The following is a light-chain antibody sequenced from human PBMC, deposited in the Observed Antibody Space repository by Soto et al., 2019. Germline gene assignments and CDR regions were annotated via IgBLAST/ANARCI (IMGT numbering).Light chain of an antibody. V-gene: IGLV2-14*01. J-gene: IGLJ2*01. CDR3: TSYTGSSSGVV. CDR2: DVS. Sequence: QSALTQPASVSGSPGQSITISCTGTSSDVGGYNYVSWYQQHPGKAPKLMIYDVSNRPSGVSNRFSGSKSGNTASLTISGXXXXXEADYYCTSYTGSSSGVVFGGGTKLTVL. CDR1: SSDVGGYNY.